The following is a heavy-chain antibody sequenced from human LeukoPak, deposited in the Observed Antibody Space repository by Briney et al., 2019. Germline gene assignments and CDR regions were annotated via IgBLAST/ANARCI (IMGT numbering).Heavy chain of an antibody. CDR2: IYYSGST. D-gene: IGHD3-10*01. J-gene: IGHJ4*02. CDR3: AREVAYYYGSGAYYNDY. CDR1: GGSISSSSYY. Sequence: SETLSLTCTVSGGSISSSSYYWGWIRQPPGKGLEWIGSIYYSGSTYYNPSLKSRVTISVDTSKNQFSLKLSSVTAADTAVYYCAREVAYYYGSGAYYNDYWGQGTLVTVSS. V-gene: IGHV4-39*02.